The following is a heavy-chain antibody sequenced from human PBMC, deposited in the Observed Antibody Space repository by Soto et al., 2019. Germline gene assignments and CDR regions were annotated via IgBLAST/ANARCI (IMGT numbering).Heavy chain of an antibody. Sequence: GGSLRLSCAASGFTFSSYAMSWVRQAPGKGLEWVSAISGSGGSTYYADSVKGRFTISRDNSKNTLYLQMNSLRAEDTAVYYCAKDRSRVTYYYDSSGYYYFDYWGQGTLVTVSS. V-gene: IGHV3-23*01. CDR1: GFTFSSYA. CDR3: AKDRSRVTYYYDSSGYYYFDY. J-gene: IGHJ4*02. D-gene: IGHD3-22*01. CDR2: ISGSGGST.